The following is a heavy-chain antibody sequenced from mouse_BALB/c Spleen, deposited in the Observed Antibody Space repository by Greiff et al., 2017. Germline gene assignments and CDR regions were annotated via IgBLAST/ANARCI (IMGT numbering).Heavy chain of an antibody. Sequence: QVQLQQSGAELMKPGASVKISCKATGYTFSSYWIEWVKQRPGHGLEWIGEILPGSGSTNYNEKFKGKATFTADTSSNTAYMQLSSLTSEDSAVYYCARRPAWFAYWGQGTLVTVSA. CDR1: GYTFSSYW. J-gene: IGHJ3*01. V-gene: IGHV1-9*01. CDR2: ILPGSGST. CDR3: ARRPAWFAY.